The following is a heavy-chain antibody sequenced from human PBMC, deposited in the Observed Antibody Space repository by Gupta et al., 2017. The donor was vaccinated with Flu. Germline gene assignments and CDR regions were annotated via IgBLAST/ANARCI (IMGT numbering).Heavy chain of an antibody. V-gene: IGHV1-2*02. Sequence: QVQLVQSGAEVKKPGASVQVSCKASGSTFTGYYMHWVRQAPGQGLEWLGWINPNSGGTNYAQKFQGRVTMTRDTSISTAYMELSRLRSDDTAVYYCARERIYYDSSRAFDIWGQGTMVTVSS. J-gene: IGHJ3*02. CDR2: INPNSGGT. CDR1: GSTFTGYY. CDR3: ARERIYYDSSRAFDI. D-gene: IGHD3-22*01.